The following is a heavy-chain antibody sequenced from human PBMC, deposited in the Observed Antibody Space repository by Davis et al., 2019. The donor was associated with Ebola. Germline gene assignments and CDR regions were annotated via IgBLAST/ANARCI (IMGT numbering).Heavy chain of an antibody. CDR1: GFTFSSYS. CDR3: AREAYYDSSGSFDY. CDR2: ISSSSSTI. V-gene: IGHV3-48*02. D-gene: IGHD3-22*01. Sequence: HPGGSLRLSCAASGFTFSSYSMNWVRQAPGKGLEWVSYISSSSSTIYYADSVKGRFTISRDNAKNSLYLQMNSLRDEDTAVYYCAREAYYDSSGSFDYWGQGTLVTVSS. J-gene: IGHJ4*02.